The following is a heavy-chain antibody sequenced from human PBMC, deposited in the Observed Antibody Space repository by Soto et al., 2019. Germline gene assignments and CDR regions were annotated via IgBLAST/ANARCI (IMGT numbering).Heavy chain of an antibody. J-gene: IGHJ6*02. V-gene: IGHV1-18*01. Sequence: ASVKVSCKASGYTFTSYGISWVRQAPGQGLEWMGWISAYNGNTNYAQKLQGRVTMTTDTSTSTAYMELRSLRSDDTAVYYCARKDGYYDSSGYYYYYYGMDVWGQGTTVTVSS. CDR1: GYTFTSYG. D-gene: IGHD3-22*01. CDR2: ISAYNGNT. CDR3: ARKDGYYDSSGYYYYYYGMDV.